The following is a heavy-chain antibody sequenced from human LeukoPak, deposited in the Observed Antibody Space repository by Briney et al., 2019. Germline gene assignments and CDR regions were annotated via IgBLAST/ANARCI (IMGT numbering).Heavy chain of an antibody. CDR1: GCTFISYW. CDR2: SNSDGST. Sequence: GGSLRLSCAASGCTFISYWMHWVRHAPGKGLAWVSRSNSDGSTNYADPVKGRFTISRDNAKNTLSLQMNSLRAEDTGVYYCARAPSEIGGYYPEYFRHWGQGTLVTVSS. D-gene: IGHD3-22*01. CDR3: ARAPSEIGGYYPEYFRH. V-gene: IGHV3-74*01. J-gene: IGHJ1*01.